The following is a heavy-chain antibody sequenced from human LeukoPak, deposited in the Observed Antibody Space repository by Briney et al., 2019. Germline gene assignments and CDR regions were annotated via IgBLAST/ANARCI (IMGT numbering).Heavy chain of an antibody. V-gene: IGHV4-59*11. CDR3: ARVSLSGYCSGASCYFDY. D-gene: IGHD2-15*01. J-gene: IGHJ4*01. Sequence: SETLSLTCTVSGDSIRNHYWSWIRQPPGKGLECLGVIHYSGSTNYNPSVKSRVTISVDTPKNQFSLKLNSVTAADTAVYFCARVSLSGYCSGASCYFDYWGHGTLVTVSS. CDR2: IHYSGST. CDR1: GDSIRNHY.